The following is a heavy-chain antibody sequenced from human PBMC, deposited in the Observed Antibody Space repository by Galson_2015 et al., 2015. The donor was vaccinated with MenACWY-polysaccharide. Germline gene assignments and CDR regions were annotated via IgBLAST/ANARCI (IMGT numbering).Heavy chain of an antibody. Sequence: SLRLSCAASGFTSSSFSTSTMTWVRQAPGKGLEWVSGISGSGGSTFYADSVRGRFIVSRDNSKSTLYLQMNSLRAEDTAIYYCAKDRLTFADWGQGCLFTVSS. CDR3: AKDRLTFAD. CDR1: GFTSSSFS. CDR2: ISGSGGST. D-gene: IGHD3-3*02. V-gene: IGHV3-23*01. J-gene: IGHJ4*02.